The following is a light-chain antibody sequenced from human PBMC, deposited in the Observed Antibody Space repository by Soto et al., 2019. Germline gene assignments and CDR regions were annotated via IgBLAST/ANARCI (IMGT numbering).Light chain of an antibody. CDR1: QGISSY. CDR3: QQYYSYPWT. Sequence: AIRMTQSPSSFSASTGDRVTITCRASQGISSYLAWYQQKPGKAPKLLIYAASTLQSGVPSRFSGSGSGTDFTLTISCLQSEDFATDYFQQYYSYPWTFGQGTKVEIK. V-gene: IGKV1-8*01. CDR2: AAS. J-gene: IGKJ1*01.